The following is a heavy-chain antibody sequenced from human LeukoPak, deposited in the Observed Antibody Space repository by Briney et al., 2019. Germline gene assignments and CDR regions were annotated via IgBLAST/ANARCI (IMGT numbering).Heavy chain of an antibody. J-gene: IGHJ6*02. V-gene: IGHV3-30*18. CDR2: ISYDGSNK. D-gene: IGHD3-10*01. CDR1: GFTFSSYG. Sequence: GGSLRLSCAGSGFTFSSYGMHWVRQAPGKGLEWVAVISYDGSNKYYADSVKGRFTISRDNSKNTLYLQMNSLRAEDTAVYYCAKDPYGSGSSHMDVWGQGTTVTVSS. CDR3: AKDPYGSGSSHMDV.